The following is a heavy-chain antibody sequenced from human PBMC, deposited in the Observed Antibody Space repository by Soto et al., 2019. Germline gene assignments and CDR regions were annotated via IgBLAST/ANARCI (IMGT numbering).Heavy chain of an antibody. CDR3: ARVAGSGSYSQRYYYYGLDV. CDR1: GYSFTSFW. Sequence: PGESLKISCKGSGYSFTSFWIDWVRQMPGKGLEWMGIIYPGDSDTRYSPSFQGQVTFSVDKSISTAYLQWSSLKASDTAMYYCARVAGSGSYSQRYYYYGLDVWGQGTTVTVSS. V-gene: IGHV5-51*01. J-gene: IGHJ6*02. D-gene: IGHD3-10*01. CDR2: IYPGDSDT.